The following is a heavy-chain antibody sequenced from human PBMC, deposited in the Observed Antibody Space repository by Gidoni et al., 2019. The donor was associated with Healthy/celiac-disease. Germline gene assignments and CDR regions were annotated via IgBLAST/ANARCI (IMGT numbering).Heavy chain of an antibody. D-gene: IGHD7-27*01. V-gene: IGHV3-21*01. CDR2: ISSSSSYI. CDR1: GFTFSSYS. J-gene: IGHJ4*02. Sequence: EVQLVESGGGLVKPGGSLRLSCAASGFTFSSYSRNWVRQAPGKGLEWVSSISSSSSYIYYADSVKGRFTVSRDNAKNSLYLQMNSLRAEDTAVDYCARDLLIGDYFDYWGQGTLVTVSS. CDR3: ARDLLIGDYFDY.